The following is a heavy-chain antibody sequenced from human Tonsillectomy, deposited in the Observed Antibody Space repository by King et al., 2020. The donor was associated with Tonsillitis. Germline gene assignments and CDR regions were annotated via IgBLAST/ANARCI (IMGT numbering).Heavy chain of an antibody. J-gene: IGHJ4*02. D-gene: IGHD3-9*01. CDR1: GFPFSDYY. CDR3: ARHGIDDILRIDY. Sequence: VQLVESGGGLVKPGGSLRLSCAASGFPFSDYYMSWIRQAPGKGLEWVSYISSSSSYTNYADSVKGRFTISRDNAKNSLYLQMNSLRAEDTAVYYCARHGIDDILRIDYWGQGTLVTVSS. V-gene: IGHV3-11*06. CDR2: ISSSSSYT.